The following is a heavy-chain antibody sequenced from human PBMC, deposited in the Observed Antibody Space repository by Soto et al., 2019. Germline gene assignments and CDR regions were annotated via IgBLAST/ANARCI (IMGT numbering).Heavy chain of an antibody. J-gene: IGHJ5*02. V-gene: IGHV4-4*07. D-gene: IGHD3-16*02. CDR3: ARDPLVGELSPGP. Sequence: ETLSVPCTVSCGSISSYYWGCIRQPAGKGLEWIGRIYTSGSTNYNPSLKSRVTMSVDTSKNQFSLKLSSVTAADTAVYYCARDPLVGELSPGPWGQGTLVTVSS. CDR1: CGSISSYY. CDR2: IYTSGST.